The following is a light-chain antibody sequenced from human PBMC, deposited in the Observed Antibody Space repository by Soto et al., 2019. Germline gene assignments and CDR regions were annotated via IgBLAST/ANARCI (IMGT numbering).Light chain of an antibody. V-gene: IGLV2-14*03. CDR2: QVS. Sequence: QSVLTQPASVSGSPGQSMTISCTGSSSDVGGYHYVSWYQQHPGKAPKLIIYQVSHRPSGVSDRFSGSKSGNTASLTISGLQGEDEATYYCSSFTSTHTYVFXTGTKVTVL. J-gene: IGLJ1*01. CDR3: SSFTSTHTYV. CDR1: SSDVGGYHY.